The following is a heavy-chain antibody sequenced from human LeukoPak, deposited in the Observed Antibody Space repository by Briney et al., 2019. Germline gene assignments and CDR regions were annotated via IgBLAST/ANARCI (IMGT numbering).Heavy chain of an antibody. CDR1: GFTVSSNY. CDR3: ARDDSPQKSYGMDV. Sequence: GGSLRLSCAASGFTVSSNYMSWVRQAPGKGLEWVSVIYSGGSTYYADPVKGRFTISRDNSKNTLYLQMNSLRAEDTAVYYCARDDSPQKSYGMDVWGQGTTVTVPS. CDR2: IYSGGST. V-gene: IGHV3-66*01. D-gene: IGHD2-15*01. J-gene: IGHJ6*02.